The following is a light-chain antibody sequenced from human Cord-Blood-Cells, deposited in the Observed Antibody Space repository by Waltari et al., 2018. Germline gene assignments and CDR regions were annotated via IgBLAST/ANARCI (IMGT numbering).Light chain of an antibody. Sequence: QSAMTQPASVSGSPGQSITISCTGTSSDVGGYNSFSWYQQHPGKAPKLMFYDVSNRPSGVSNRFSGSKSGNTASLTISGLQAEDEADYYCSSYTSSSTYVFGTGTKVTVL. CDR2: DVS. CDR1: SSDVGGYNS. J-gene: IGLJ1*01. V-gene: IGLV2-14*01. CDR3: SSYTSSSTYV.